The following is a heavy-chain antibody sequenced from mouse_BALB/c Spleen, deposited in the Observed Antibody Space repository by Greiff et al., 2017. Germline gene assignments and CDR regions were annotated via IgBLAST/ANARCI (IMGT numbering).Heavy chain of an antibody. CDR1: GFSLTSYG. CDR2: IWRGGST. D-gene: IGHD2-4*01. V-gene: IGHV2-5-1*01. J-gene: IGHJ3*01. Sequence: VQRVESGPSLVQPSQSLSITCTVSGFSLTSYGVHWVRQSPGKGLEWLGVIWRGGSTDYNAAFMSRLSITKDNSKSQVFFKMNSLQADDTAIYYCAKSGYYDYDGFAYWGQGTLVTVSA. CDR3: AKSGYYDYDGFAY.